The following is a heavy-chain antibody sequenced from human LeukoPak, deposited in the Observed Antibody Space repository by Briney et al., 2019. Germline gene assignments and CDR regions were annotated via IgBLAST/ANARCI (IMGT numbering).Heavy chain of an antibody. CDR1: GFSFTTNW. J-gene: IGHJ4*02. Sequence: GGSLRLSCAASGFSFTTNWMSWVRQAPGKGLEWVASVKEDGSEKYLVDSVKGRFSISRDNAKNSLFLQLNSLSAEDTAVYYCARGYSYLDSWGQGTLVTVSS. D-gene: IGHD1-26*01. CDR3: ARGYSYLDS. V-gene: IGHV3-7*05. CDR2: VKEDGSEK.